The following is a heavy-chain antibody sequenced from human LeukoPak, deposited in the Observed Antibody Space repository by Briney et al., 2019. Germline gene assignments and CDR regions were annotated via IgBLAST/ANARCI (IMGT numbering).Heavy chain of an antibody. CDR1: GYTFTGYY. Sequence: ASVKVSCKASGYTFTGYYMHWVRQAPGQGLEWMGWINPNSGDTNYAQKLQGRVTMTRDTYTSTAYMELRSLRSDDTAVYYCARADYGDYMDYWGQGTLVTVSS. CDR2: INPNSGDT. D-gene: IGHD4-17*01. V-gene: IGHV1-2*02. J-gene: IGHJ4*02. CDR3: ARADYGDYMDY.